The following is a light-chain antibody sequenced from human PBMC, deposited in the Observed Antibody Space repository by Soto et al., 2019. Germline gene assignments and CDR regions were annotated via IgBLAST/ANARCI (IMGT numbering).Light chain of an antibody. Sequence: ELGMTRAPASLSASPGERVTLSCRASQNIRSSLAWYQQRPGQAPRLLIYDASTRATGIPPRFSGGGSGTEFTVTISSLQSEHFAIYSCQQYDIWPPYTFGHGTQVDIK. V-gene: IGKV3-15*01. CDR3: QQYDIWPPYT. CDR1: QNIRSS. CDR2: DAS. J-gene: IGKJ2*01.